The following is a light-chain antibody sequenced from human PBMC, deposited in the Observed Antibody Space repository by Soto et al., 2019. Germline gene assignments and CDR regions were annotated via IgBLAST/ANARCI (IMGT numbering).Light chain of an antibody. J-gene: IGKJ1*01. Sequence: DIQMTQSPSTLSASVGDRVTITCRASQSISSWLAWYQQKPGKAPKLLIYKASSLESGVPSRFSGSGSGTEFTLTISSLQPDDFATYYCQQYNSYSRTFGQATKV. CDR2: KAS. CDR1: QSISSW. CDR3: QQYNSYSRT. V-gene: IGKV1-5*03.